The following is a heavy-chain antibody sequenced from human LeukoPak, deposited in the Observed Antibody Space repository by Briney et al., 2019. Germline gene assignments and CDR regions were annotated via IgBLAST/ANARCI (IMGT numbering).Heavy chain of an antibody. CDR3: ARGFRNGPFDC. J-gene: IGHJ4*02. Sequence: GGSLRLSCAASGFTFDNYGMSWVRQVPGKGLEWVSGINRNGDNTDYADSVKGRFTISRDNAKNSHFLQMNSLRVEDTAFYYCARGFRNGPFDCWGQGTLVTVSS. CDR2: INRNGDNT. D-gene: IGHD2-8*01. V-gene: IGHV3-20*04. CDR1: GFTFDNYG.